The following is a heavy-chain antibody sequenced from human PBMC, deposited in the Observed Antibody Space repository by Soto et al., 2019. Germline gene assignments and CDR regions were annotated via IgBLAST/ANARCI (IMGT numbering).Heavy chain of an antibody. CDR1: GGSFSGYY. V-gene: IGHV4-34*01. D-gene: IGHD3-10*01. J-gene: IGHJ6*02. CDR3: ARGRRYYYGSGADYGMDV. Sequence: SETLSLTCAVYGGSFSGYYWSWIRQPPGKGLEWIGEINHSGSTNYNPSLKSRVTISVDTSKNQFSLKLSSVTAADTAVYYCARGRRYYYGSGADYGMDVWGQGTTVTVS. CDR2: INHSGST.